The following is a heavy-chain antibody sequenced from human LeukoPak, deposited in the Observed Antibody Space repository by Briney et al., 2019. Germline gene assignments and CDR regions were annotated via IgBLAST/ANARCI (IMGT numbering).Heavy chain of an antibody. CDR1: GFTFSSYW. Sequence: GGSLRLSCVASGFTFSSYWMSWVRQAPGKGLEWVANIKQDGSENFYVDSVKGRFTISRDNAKNSLYLQMNSLRAEDTAVYYCARGETSWTLPNDYWGQGTLVSVSS. V-gene: IGHV3-7*01. J-gene: IGHJ4*02. D-gene: IGHD2-2*01. CDR2: IKQDGSEN. CDR3: ARGETSWTLPNDY.